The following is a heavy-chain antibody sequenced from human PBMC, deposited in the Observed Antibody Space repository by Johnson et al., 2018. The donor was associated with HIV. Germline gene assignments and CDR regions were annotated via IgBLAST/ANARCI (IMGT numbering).Heavy chain of an antibody. CDR1: GFSFTKYA. Sequence: VQLVESGGGVVQPGRSLRLSCAASGFSFTKYAMHWVRQAPGKGLEWVAIISYDGSNKYYADSVKGRFTISRDNSKNTLYLQMNSLRAEDTAVYYCAKEKNGYHWTFDIWGQGTMVTVSS. D-gene: IGHD5-24*01. V-gene: IGHV3-30*04. CDR3: AKEKNGYHWTFDI. J-gene: IGHJ3*02. CDR2: ISYDGSNK.